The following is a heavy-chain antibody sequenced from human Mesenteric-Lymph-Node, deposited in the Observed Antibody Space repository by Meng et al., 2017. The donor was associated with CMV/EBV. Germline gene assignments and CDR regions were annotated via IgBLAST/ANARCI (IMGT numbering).Heavy chain of an antibody. Sequence: ASVKVSCKASGYTFTGYYMHWVRQAPGQGLEWMGWINPNSGGTYYAQKFQGRVTMTRDTSISTAYMELSRLRSDDTAVYYCARDLMVRGVIISYYYGMDVWGQGTTVTVSS. J-gene: IGHJ6*02. CDR2: INPNSGGT. V-gene: IGHV1-2*02. D-gene: IGHD3-10*01. CDR1: GYTFTGYY. CDR3: ARDLMVRGVIISYYYGMDV.